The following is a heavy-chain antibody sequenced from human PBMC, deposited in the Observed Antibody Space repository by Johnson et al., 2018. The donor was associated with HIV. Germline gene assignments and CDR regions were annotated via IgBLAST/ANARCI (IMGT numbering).Heavy chain of an antibody. CDR1: GFTFSSYG. CDR3: AKTYYDLWSGYFGAFDI. V-gene: IGHV3-30*02. D-gene: IGHD3-3*01. Sequence: QVQLVESGGGVVQPGGSMRLSCAASGFTFSSYGMHWVRQAPGKGLEWVAFIRYDGSNKYYADSVKGRLTISRDNSKNTLYLQMNSLRAEDTALYYCAKTYYDLWSGYFGAFDIWGQGTMVTVSS. J-gene: IGHJ3*02. CDR2: IRYDGSNK.